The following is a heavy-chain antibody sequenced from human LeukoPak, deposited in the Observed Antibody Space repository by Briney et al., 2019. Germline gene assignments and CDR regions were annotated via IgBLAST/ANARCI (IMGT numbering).Heavy chain of an antibody. CDR2: VSSSGGST. Sequence: PGGSLRLSCAASGFTLTNYVMTWVRQAPGKGLEWVSSVSSSGGSTYYVESVKGRFTISRDSSKNSMYLQMNSLRAEDTAIYYCARGRSPCYIGWCSGAGFFDLWGRGTLVTVSS. CDR3: ARGRSPCYIGWCSGAGFFDL. CDR1: GFTLTNYV. V-gene: IGHV3-23*01. J-gene: IGHJ2*01. D-gene: IGHD6-19*01.